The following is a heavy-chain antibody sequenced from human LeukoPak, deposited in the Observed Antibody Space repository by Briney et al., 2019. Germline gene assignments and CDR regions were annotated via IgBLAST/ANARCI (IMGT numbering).Heavy chain of an antibody. CDR2: IRYDGSNR. Sequence: GGSLRLSCGASGFTFSNYGMHWVRQAPGKGLEWVAFIRYDGSNRHYADSVKGRFTISRDNSKNTLYLQMNSLRAEDTAVYYCARGSSSWYTLWGQGTLVTVSS. V-gene: IGHV3-30*02. CDR1: GFTFSNYG. CDR3: ARGSSSWYTL. D-gene: IGHD6-13*01. J-gene: IGHJ4*02.